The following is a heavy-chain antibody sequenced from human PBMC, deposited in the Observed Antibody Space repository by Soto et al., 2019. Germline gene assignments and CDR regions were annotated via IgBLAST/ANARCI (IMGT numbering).Heavy chain of an antibody. D-gene: IGHD3-10*01. CDR2: IKSKTDGGTT. Sequence: GGSLRLSCAASGFTFSNAWMSWVRQAPGKGLEWVGRIKSKTDGGTTDYAAPVKGRFTISRDDSKNTLYLQMNSLKTEDTAGYYCTTDLTMARGEYYYYGMDVWGQGTTVTVSS. V-gene: IGHV3-15*01. CDR1: GFTFSNAW. J-gene: IGHJ6*02. CDR3: TTDLTMARGEYYYYGMDV.